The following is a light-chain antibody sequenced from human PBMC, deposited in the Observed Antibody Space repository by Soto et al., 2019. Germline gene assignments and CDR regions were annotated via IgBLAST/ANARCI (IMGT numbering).Light chain of an antibody. J-gene: IGLJ1*01. CDR2: EVS. V-gene: IGLV2-23*02. CDR3: CSYAGSSTSPYV. CDR1: SSDVGSYNL. Sequence: QSVLTQPASVSGSPGQSITISCTGTSSDVGSYNLVSWYQQHPGKAPKLMIYEVSKRPSGVSNRFSGSKSGNTASLTISGLQAEDEADYYCCSYAGSSTSPYVFGTGTKVPS.